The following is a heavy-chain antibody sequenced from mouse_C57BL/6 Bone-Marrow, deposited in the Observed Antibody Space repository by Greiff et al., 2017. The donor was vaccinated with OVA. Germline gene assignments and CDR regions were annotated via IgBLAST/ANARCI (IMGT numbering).Heavy chain of an antibody. V-gene: IGHV5-12*01. CDR1: GFTFSDFS. Sequence: EVHLVESGGGLVQPGGSLKLSCAASGFTFSDFSMYWIRQTPEKRLEWVAYISNGGGCTYYPDTVKGRFTISRDNAKNTLYLQMSRLKTEDTAMYYCARLDAMDYWGQGTSVTVTS. CDR2: ISNGGGCT. CDR3: ARLDAMDY. J-gene: IGHJ4*01.